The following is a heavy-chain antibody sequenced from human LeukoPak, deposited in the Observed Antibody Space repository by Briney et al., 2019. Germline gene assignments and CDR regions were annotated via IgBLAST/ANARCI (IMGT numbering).Heavy chain of an antibody. CDR2: INPNSGGT. Sequence: ASVKVSCKASGYTFSSYDINWVRQAPGQGLEWMGWINPNSGGTNYAQKFQGRVTMTRDTSISTAYMELSRLRSDDTAVYYCAPDGYNYPRGLHWGQGTLVTVSS. V-gene: IGHV1-2*02. D-gene: IGHD5-12*01. CDR1: GYTFSSYD. CDR3: APDGYNYPRGLH. J-gene: IGHJ4*02.